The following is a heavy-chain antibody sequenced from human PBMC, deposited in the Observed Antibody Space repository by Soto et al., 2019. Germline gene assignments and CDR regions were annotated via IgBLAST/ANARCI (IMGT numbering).Heavy chain of an antibody. J-gene: IGHJ4*02. CDR2: IWYDGSNK. CDR3: ARDQGQYSSGWAYDY. V-gene: IGHV3-33*01. CDR1: GFTFSSYG. Sequence: GGSLRLSCAASGFTFSSYGMHWFRQAPGKGLEWVAVIWYDGSNKYYADSVKGRFTISRDNSKNTLYLQMNSLRAEDTAVYYCARDQGQYSSGWAYDYWGQGTLVTVS. D-gene: IGHD6-19*01.